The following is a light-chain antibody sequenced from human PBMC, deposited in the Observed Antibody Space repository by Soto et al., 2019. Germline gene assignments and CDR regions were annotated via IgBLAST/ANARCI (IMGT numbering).Light chain of an antibody. V-gene: IGLV2-14*01. Sequence: QSVPTQPASVSGSPGQSITISCSGTRSDIGSYNYVAWYQQFPGKTPKILIYGVSNRPSGVSSRFSGSKSGNTASLTISGLQAEDEADYYCISYTGSSTSYVFGSGTKVTVL. CDR1: RSDIGSYNY. CDR3: ISYTGSSTSYV. J-gene: IGLJ1*01. CDR2: GVS.